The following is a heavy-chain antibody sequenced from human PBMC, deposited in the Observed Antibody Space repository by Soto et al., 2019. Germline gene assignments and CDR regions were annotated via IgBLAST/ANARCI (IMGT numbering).Heavy chain of an antibody. D-gene: IGHD3-10*01. CDR2: INPNSGGT. J-gene: IGHJ4*02. Sequence: QVQLVQSGAEVKKAGASVKVSCKASGYTFTGYYMHWVRQAPGQGLEWMGWINPNSGGTDYAQKFQGRVTMTRDTSISTAYMELSRLRSDDTAVYYCARVSQYYGSGSMEADYWGQGTLVTVSS. V-gene: IGHV1-2*02. CDR3: ARVSQYYGSGSMEADY. CDR1: GYTFTGYY.